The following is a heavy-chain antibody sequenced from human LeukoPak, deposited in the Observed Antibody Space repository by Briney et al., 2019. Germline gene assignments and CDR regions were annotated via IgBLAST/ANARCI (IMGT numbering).Heavy chain of an antibody. Sequence: GGSLRLSCAASGFTFSSQGMHWVAQAPGKGLDWVTLVSNDGRNKYYAGPVKGRFTISRDNAKNTLYLQMNSLRAEDTAVYFCARDAVPSGHGMDVWRQGTTVTVSS. V-gene: IGHV3-33*05. D-gene: IGHD3-10*01. CDR2: VSNDGRNK. CDR1: GFTFSSQG. CDR3: ARDAVPSGHGMDV. J-gene: IGHJ6*02.